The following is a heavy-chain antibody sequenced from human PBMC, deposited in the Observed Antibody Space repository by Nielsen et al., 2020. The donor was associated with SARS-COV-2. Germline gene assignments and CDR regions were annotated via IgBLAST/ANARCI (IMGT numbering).Heavy chain of an antibody. D-gene: IGHD1-14*01. Sequence: GESLKISCAASGFTFSSYGMHWVRQAPGKGLEWVAVISYDGSNKYYADSVKGRFTISRDNSKNTLYLQMNSLRAEDTAVYYCAKGLSNHPGYWGQGTLVTVSS. CDR2: ISYDGSNK. J-gene: IGHJ4*02. V-gene: IGHV3-30*18. CDR1: GFTFSSYG. CDR3: AKGLSNHPGY.